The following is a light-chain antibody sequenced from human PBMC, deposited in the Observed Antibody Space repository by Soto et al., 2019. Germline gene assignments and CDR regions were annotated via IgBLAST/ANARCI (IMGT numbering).Light chain of an antibody. J-gene: IGKJ1*01. CDR2: GAS. Sequence: EIVMTQSPATLSVSPGERATLSCRASQSVSSNLAWYQQKPGQAPRLLIYGASTRATGIPARFSGSGSGTEFTLTISSLQSEDFAVYYCQQYNNWLGPLGQGTKVDI. CDR1: QSVSSN. CDR3: QQYNNWLGP. V-gene: IGKV3-15*01.